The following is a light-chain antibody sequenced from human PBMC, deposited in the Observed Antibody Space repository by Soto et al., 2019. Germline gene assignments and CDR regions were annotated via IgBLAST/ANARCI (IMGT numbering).Light chain of an antibody. J-gene: IGLJ1*01. CDR3: SSYTSSTTLV. CDR2: EVT. V-gene: IGLV2-14*01. Sequence: QSALTQPASVSGSPGQSITLSCTGTSSDVGGYNYVSWYQQHPGKVPKLMIYEVTYRPSGISNRCSGSKSANTASLIISVLQTEDEADYYCSSYTSSTTLVFGTGTKLTGL. CDR1: SSDVGGYNY.